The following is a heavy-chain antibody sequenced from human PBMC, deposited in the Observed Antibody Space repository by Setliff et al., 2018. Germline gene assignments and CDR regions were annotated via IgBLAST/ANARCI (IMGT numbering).Heavy chain of an antibody. J-gene: IGHJ3*02. CDR2: IYYSGNSNYDT. CDR1: GGSINSYY. V-gene: IGHV4-59*01. Sequence: PSETLSLTCIVSGGSINSYYWNWIRQPPGKGLEWIGYIYYSGNSNYDTNYNPSLKSRVTILSDTSKNQFSLILSSVTAADTAVYYCARGKTFFGAFIRAFDIWGQGRMVTVSS. D-gene: IGHD3-3*01. CDR3: ARGKTFFGAFIRAFDI.